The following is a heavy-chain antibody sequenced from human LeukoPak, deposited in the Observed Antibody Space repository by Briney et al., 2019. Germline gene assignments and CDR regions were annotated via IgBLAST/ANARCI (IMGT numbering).Heavy chain of an antibody. D-gene: IGHD1-26*01. CDR1: GGSFSGYY. Sequence: SETLSLTCAVYGGSFSGYYWSWIRQPPGKGLEWIGEINHSGSTNYNPSLKSRVTISVDTSKNQFSLKPSSVTAADTAVYYCAREASWELSLAFDIWGQGTMVTVSS. V-gene: IGHV4-34*01. CDR3: AREASWELSLAFDI. J-gene: IGHJ3*02. CDR2: INHSGST.